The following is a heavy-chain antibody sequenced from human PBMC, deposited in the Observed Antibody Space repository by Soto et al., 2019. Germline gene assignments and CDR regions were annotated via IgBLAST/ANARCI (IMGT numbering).Heavy chain of an antibody. J-gene: IGHJ2*01. V-gene: IGHV3-23*01. CDR3: ARTRGRWSYTNCNLDV. CDR2: IHGGGDYT. Sequence: EVQVLESGGGLVQPGGSLRLSCAASGFTFSNYAMSWVRQAPGKGLEWVSTIHGGGDYTHYTDSVQGRFTISRDKSRNTFFLQTHGLRAEATAVCYCARTRGRWSYTNCNLDVWGRGTLVTVSS. CDR1: GFTFSNYA. D-gene: IGHD1-26*01.